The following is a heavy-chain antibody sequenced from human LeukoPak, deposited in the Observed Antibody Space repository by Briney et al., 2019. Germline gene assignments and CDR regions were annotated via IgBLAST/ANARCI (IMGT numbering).Heavy chain of an antibody. V-gene: IGHV3-23*01. CDR1: GFTLSSYA. CDR2: ISGSGGST. CDR3: ARYCSGGSCYFRLIDY. D-gene: IGHD2-15*01. Sequence: GGSLRLSCAASGFTLSSYAMSWVRQAPGKGLEWVSAISGSGGSTYYADSVKGRFTISRDNSKNTLYLQMNSLRAEDTAVYYCARYCSGGSCYFRLIDYWGQGTLVTVSS. J-gene: IGHJ4*02.